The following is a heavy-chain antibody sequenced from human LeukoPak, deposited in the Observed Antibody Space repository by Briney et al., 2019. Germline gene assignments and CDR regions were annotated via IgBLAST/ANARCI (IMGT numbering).Heavy chain of an antibody. Sequence: PSETLSLTCTVSGVSISSSNSYWGWIRQPPGKGLEWIGYLHDSGTSNYNPSLKSRVTISVDTSKNQFSLKLSSVTAADTAVYYCASTYSGSYYEDAFDIWGQGTMVTVSS. D-gene: IGHD1-26*01. CDR2: LHDSGTS. CDR3: ASTYSGSYYEDAFDI. CDR1: GVSISSSNSY. J-gene: IGHJ3*02. V-gene: IGHV4-61*05.